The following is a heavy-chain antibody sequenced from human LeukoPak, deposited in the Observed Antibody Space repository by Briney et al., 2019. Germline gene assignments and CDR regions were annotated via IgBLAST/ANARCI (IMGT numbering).Heavy chain of an antibody. J-gene: IGHJ4*02. CDR2: INHSGST. Sequence: TSETLSLTCAVSGYSISSGYYWGWIRQPPGKGLEWIGEINHSGSTNYNPSLKSRVTISVDTSKNQFSLKLSSVTAPDTAVYYCARGLSLRYYGSGSYFYWGQGTLVTVSS. CDR1: GYSISSGYY. D-gene: IGHD3-10*01. V-gene: IGHV4-38-2*01. CDR3: ARGLSLRYYGSGSYFY.